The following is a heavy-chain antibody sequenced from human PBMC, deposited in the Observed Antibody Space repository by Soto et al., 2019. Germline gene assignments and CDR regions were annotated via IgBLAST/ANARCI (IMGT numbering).Heavy chain of an antibody. V-gene: IGHV3-23*01. CDR2: ISGSGGGT. CDR1: GSTFTNTG. J-gene: IGHJ4*02. Sequence: GGSLRLSCAASGSTFTNTGMNWVRQTPGKGLKWVSPISGSGGGTYYAASVMGRFTISRDNSKNTLYLQMNSLSNEDTAVYYCAKDWDIAVAGSDYWGQGTLVTVSS. D-gene: IGHD6-19*01. CDR3: AKDWDIAVAGSDY.